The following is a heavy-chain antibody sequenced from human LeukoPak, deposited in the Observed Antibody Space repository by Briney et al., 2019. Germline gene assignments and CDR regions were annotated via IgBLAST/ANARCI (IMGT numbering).Heavy chain of an antibody. CDR3: TRDRGAYNLYDY. CDR2: ISGSGGST. Sequence: GGSLRLSCAASGFTFSSYAMSWVRQAPGKGLEWVSAISGSGGSTYYADSVKGRFTISRDNSKNTLYLQMNSLKTEDTAVYHCTRDRGAYNLYDYWGQGTLVTVSS. CDR1: GFTFSSYA. D-gene: IGHD1-1*01. J-gene: IGHJ4*02. V-gene: IGHV3-23*01.